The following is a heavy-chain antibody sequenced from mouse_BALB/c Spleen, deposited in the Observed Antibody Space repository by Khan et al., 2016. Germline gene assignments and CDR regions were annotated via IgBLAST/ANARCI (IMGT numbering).Heavy chain of an antibody. CDR1: EFSLTGYG. D-gene: IGHD1-1*02. CDR2: IWGDGST. J-gene: IGHJ4*01. V-gene: IGHV2-6-7*01. CDR3: ARVWGDY. Sequence: QVQLKESGPGLVAPSQSLSITCTVSEFSLTGYGVNWVRQPPGKGLEWLGMIWGDGSTDYNSVLKSRLSISKDNSKSQVFLKMNSLQTDDTARYYCARVWGDYWGQGTSVTVSS.